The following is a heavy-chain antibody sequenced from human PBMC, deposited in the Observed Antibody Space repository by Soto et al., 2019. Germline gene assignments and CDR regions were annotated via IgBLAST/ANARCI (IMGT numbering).Heavy chain of an antibody. CDR3: ARDFARGPYYYGSGPYDAFDI. CDR2: INAGNGNT. Sequence: QVQLVQSGAEVKKPGASVKVSCKASGYTFTSYALHWVRQAPGQRPEWMGWINAGNGNTKYSQKFQDRVTIIRDTTARTAYMELSSLRSEDTYGYYCARDFARGPYYYGSGPYDAFDIWGQGTMVTVSS. CDR1: GYTFTSYA. V-gene: IGHV1-3*01. D-gene: IGHD3-10*01. J-gene: IGHJ3*02.